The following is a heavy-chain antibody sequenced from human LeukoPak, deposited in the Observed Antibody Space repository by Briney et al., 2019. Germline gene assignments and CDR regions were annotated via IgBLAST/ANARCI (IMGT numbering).Heavy chain of an antibody. J-gene: IGHJ4*02. CDR3: ARPYGDYYFDY. CDR2: IWYGGSNK. CDR1: GFTFSSFA. Sequence: GGSLRLSCAASGFTFSSFAMHWVRQAPGKGLEWVAVIWYGGSNKYYADSVKGRFTISRDNSKNTVYLQMNSLRAEDSAIYYCARPYGDYYFDYWGQGTLVTVSS. V-gene: IGHV3-33*01. D-gene: IGHD4-17*01.